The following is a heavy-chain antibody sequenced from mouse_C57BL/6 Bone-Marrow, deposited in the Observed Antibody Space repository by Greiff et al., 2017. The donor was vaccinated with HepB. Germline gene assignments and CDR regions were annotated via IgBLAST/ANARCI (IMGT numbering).Heavy chain of an antibody. D-gene: IGHD1-1*01. CDR1: GYTFTSYW. CDR3: ASPPFITTIVAYWYFDV. J-gene: IGHJ1*03. Sequence: VQLQQPGAEFVKPGASVKMSCKASGYTFTSYWITWVKQRPGQGLEWIGDIYPGSGSTNYNEKFKSKATLTVDTSSSTAYMQLSSLTSEDSAVYYCASPPFITTIVAYWYFDVWITGTTVTVSS. CDR2: IYPGSGST. V-gene: IGHV1-55*01.